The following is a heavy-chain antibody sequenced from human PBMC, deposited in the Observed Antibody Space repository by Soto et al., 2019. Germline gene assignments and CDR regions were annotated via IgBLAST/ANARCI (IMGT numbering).Heavy chain of an antibody. CDR2: IYYSGST. V-gene: IGHV4-59*08. Sequence: SETLSLTCTVSGGSISSYYWSWIRQPPGKGLEWIGYIYYSGSTNYNPSLKSRVTISVDTSKNQFSLKLSSVTAADTAVYYCARGYGSGYNWFDPWGQGTLVTVSS. CDR1: GGSISSYY. CDR3: ARGYGSGYNWFDP. J-gene: IGHJ5*02. D-gene: IGHD3-10*01.